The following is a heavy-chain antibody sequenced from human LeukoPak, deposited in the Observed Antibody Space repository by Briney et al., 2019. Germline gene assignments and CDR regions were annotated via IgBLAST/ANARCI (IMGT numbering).Heavy chain of an antibody. Sequence: ASVEVSCKASGYTFTSYGLTWVRQAPGQGLEWLGWISAYNGNTNYAQKLHGRVTMTTDTSTSTAYMELRSLRSDDTAVYYCARTYGDYPDYWGQGTLVTVSS. CDR2: ISAYNGNT. CDR3: ARTYGDYPDY. CDR1: GYTFTSYG. J-gene: IGHJ4*02. V-gene: IGHV1-18*01. D-gene: IGHD4-17*01.